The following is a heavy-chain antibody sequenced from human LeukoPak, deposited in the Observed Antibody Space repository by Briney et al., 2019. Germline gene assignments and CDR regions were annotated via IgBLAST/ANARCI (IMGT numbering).Heavy chain of an antibody. CDR2: IYYSGST. CDR1: GGSISSSSNY. Sequence: PSETLSLTCTVSGGSISSSSNYWGWIRQPPGKGLEWIGNIYYSGSTYYNPSLKSRVTISVDTSKNQSSLKLTSVTAADTAVYYCARLYYYGSGSYYAFDPWGQGTLVTVSS. D-gene: IGHD3-10*01. CDR3: ARLYYYGSGSYYAFDP. J-gene: IGHJ5*02. V-gene: IGHV4-39*01.